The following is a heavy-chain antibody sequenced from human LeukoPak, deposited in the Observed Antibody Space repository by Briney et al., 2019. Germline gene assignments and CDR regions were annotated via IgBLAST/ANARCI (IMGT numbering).Heavy chain of an antibody. Sequence: SETLSLTYADYGGSFSGYYWSWIRQPPGEGLEWIREINHSGSTNYNPSLKSRVTISVDTSKNQFSLKLSSVTAADTAVYYCARAQGARFDPWGQGTLVTVSS. CDR2: INHSGST. CDR1: GGSFSGYY. J-gene: IGHJ5*02. V-gene: IGHV4-34*01. CDR3: ARAQGARFDP. D-gene: IGHD4/OR15-4a*01.